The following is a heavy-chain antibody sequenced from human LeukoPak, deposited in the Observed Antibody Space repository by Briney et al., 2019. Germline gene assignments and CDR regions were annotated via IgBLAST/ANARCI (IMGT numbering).Heavy chain of an antibody. V-gene: IGHV3-74*01. CDR1: GFTFSNYW. D-gene: IGHD2-2*01. CDR2: INGDGSTT. J-gene: IGHJ6*04. Sequence: GGSLRLSCAASGFTFSNYWMHWVRQAPGKGLVWVSRINGDGSTTSYADSVKGRFTISRDNAKNTLYLQMNRLRAEDTAVYYCARDYCSSTSCFPDVWGKGTTVTVSS. CDR3: ARDYCSSTSCFPDV.